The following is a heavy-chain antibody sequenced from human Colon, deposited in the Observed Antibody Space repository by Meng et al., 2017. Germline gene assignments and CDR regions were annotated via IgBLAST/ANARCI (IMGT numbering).Heavy chain of an antibody. J-gene: IGHJ5*02. V-gene: IGHV4-34*02. D-gene: IGHD4-17*01. CDR3: ATGLRHGDWFDP. Sequence: VQIPLAGAWLLTPSETLSLTCAVSGGSFSGFYWSWIRQPPGKGLEWIGEIDHFGISNYNSSLKGRLTMSVDTSKKQISLTLTSVTAADTAVYYCATGLRHGDWFDPWGPGTLVTVSS. CDR2: IDHFGIS. CDR1: GGSFSGFY.